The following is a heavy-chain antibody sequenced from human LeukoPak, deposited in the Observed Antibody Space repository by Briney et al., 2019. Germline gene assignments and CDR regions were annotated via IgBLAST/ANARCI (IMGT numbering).Heavy chain of an antibody. Sequence: GGSLSLSCAASGFTFSSYGMHWVRQAPGKGLEWVAFIRYDGNIKYYADSVKGRFTISRDNAKNSLYLQMNSLRAEDTAVYYCAELGITMIGGVWGKGTTVTISS. CDR3: AELGITMIGGV. CDR2: IRYDGNIK. D-gene: IGHD3-10*02. J-gene: IGHJ6*04. CDR1: GFTFSSYG. V-gene: IGHV3-30*02.